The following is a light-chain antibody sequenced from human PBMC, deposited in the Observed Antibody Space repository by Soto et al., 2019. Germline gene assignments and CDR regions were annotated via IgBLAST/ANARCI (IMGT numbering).Light chain of an antibody. J-gene: IGKJ1*01. CDR2: GAS. V-gene: IGKV3-15*01. CDR3: QQYTHWPQT. Sequence: EIAGAQNTATVSVWPGEWTSVSCMASESVSSDLPWYQQKPGQALRLLIYGASTRATGIPDRFSGSGSGTDFTLTISSLQSEEFGVYYCQQYTHWPQTFGQGTKVDI. CDR1: ESVSSD.